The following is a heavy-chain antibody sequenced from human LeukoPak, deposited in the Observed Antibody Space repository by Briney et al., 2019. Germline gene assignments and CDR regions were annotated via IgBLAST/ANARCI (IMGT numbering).Heavy chain of an antibody. J-gene: IGHJ3*02. CDR3: ARGSGYSSGWYPSGYLDAFDI. CDR2: INTNTGNP. V-gene: IGHV7-4-1*02. Sequence: ASVKVSCKASGYTFTSNAMNWVRQAPGQGLEWMGWINTNTGNPTYVQGFTGRFVFSLDTSVSTAYLQISSLKAEDTAVYYCARGSGYSSGWYPSGYLDAFDIWGQGTMVTVSS. CDR1: GYTFTSNA. D-gene: IGHD6-19*01.